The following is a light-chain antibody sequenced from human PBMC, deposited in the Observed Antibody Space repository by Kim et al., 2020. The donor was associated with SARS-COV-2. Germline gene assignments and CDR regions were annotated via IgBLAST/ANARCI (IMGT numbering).Light chain of an antibody. Sequence: EVVLTQSPGTLSLSPGERATLSCRASQTVYNSYLAWYQQNPGQPPRLLIYGASSRATGIPDRFSGSGSGTDFTLSISRLEPEDFAVYYCQQYSTSPQTFGGGTKVDIK. CDR3: QQYSTSPQT. CDR1: QTVYNSY. CDR2: GAS. V-gene: IGKV3-20*01. J-gene: IGKJ4*01.